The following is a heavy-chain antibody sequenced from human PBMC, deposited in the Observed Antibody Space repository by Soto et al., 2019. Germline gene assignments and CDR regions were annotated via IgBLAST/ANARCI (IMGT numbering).Heavy chain of an antibody. Sequence: GGSLRLSCAASGFTFSNAWRSWVRQAPGKGLEWVGRIKSKTDGATTDYAAPVKGRFTISRDDSKNTLYLQMNILKTDYTAVYYCTTGTLGYFVSSVYYRYWGQGTLVTVSS. CDR2: IKSKTDGATT. J-gene: IGHJ4*02. V-gene: IGHV3-15*01. D-gene: IGHD3-22*01. CDR3: TTGTLGYFVSSVYYRY. CDR1: GFTFSNAW.